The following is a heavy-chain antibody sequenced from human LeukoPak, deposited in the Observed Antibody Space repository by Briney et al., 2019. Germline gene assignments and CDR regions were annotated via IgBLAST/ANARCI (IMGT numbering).Heavy chain of an antibody. J-gene: IGHJ4*02. CDR1: GFSFRSYA. V-gene: IGHV3-23*01. CDR2: ICGSGGST. CDR3: AKDRCSPVLRFLGTCDY. Sequence: GGALRLSRAAPGFSFRSYAMSSVRPAPRKGLEWGSAICGSGGSTYYADSVKGRFTISRDNYKNTLYLKMNSLRAEDTAVYYCAKDRCSPVLRFLGTCDYWGQGTLVTVSS. D-gene: IGHD3-3*01.